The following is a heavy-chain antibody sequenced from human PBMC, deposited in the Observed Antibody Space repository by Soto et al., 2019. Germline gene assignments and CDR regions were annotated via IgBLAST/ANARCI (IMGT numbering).Heavy chain of an antibody. D-gene: IGHD3-16*01. CDR3: ARMATFGSLNWFDP. V-gene: IGHV1-8*01. Sequence: ASVKVTCKASGYSFTKNDVIWVRQATGQGLEWMGWMNPGSGDTGYAQKFQGRVTMTRDISTATAYMELSSLRSDDTATYYCARMATFGSLNWFDPWGQGPLVTVAP. CDR1: GYSFTKND. CDR2: MNPGSGDT. J-gene: IGHJ5*02.